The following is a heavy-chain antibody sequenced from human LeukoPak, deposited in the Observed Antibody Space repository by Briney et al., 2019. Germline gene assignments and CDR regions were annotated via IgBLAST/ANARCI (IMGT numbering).Heavy chain of an antibody. CDR1: GFTFSSYG. Sequence: GRSLRLSCAASGFTFSSYGMHWVRQAPGKGLEWVAVIWYDGSNKYYGDSVKGRFTISRDNSKNTLYLQMNSLRAEDTAIYYCARWGGYCTNGVCYDGDWGQGTLVTVSS. V-gene: IGHV3-33*08. CDR2: IWYDGSNK. D-gene: IGHD2-8*01. CDR3: ARWGGYCTNGVCYDGD. J-gene: IGHJ4*02.